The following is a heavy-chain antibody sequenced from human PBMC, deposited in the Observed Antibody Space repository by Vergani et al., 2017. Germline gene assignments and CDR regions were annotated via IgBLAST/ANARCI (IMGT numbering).Heavy chain of an antibody. V-gene: IGHV3-9*01. J-gene: IGHJ6*03. CDR1: GFTFDDHA. CDR3: AKAGRGGSLYYYYYMDV. Sequence: EVQLVESGGGLVQPGRSLRLSCAASGFTFDDHAMHWVRQAPGKGLEWVSGISWNSGSIVYADSVKGRFTISRDNAKNSPYRQMNSLRAEETALYYCAKAGRGGSLYYYYYMDVWGKGTTVT. D-gene: IGHD3-16*01. CDR2: ISWNSGSI.